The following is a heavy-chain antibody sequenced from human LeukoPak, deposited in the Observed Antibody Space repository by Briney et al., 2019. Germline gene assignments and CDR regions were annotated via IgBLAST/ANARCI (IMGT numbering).Heavy chain of an antibody. CDR1: GFTFDDYA. Sequence: GGSLRLSCAASGFTFDDYAMHWVRQAPGKGLEWVSVIYSGGSTYYADSVKGRFTISRDNSKNTLYLQMNSLRAEDTAVYYCARMTTVVSRGGDYWGQGTLVTVSS. J-gene: IGHJ4*02. D-gene: IGHD4-23*01. CDR2: IYSGGST. V-gene: IGHV3-53*01. CDR3: ARMTTVVSRGGDY.